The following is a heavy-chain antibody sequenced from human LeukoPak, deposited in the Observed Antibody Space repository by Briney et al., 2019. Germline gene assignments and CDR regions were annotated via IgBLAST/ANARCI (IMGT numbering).Heavy chain of an antibody. Sequence: GGSLRLSCLASGFSFNSYTMNWVREAPGKGLEWVANIKEDGSEKYYGDSVKGRFTISRDNAKNSLYLQMNSLRAEDTAVYYCARDSSGYQWGQGTLVTVSS. CDR1: GFSFNSYT. J-gene: IGHJ4*02. CDR3: ARDSSGYQ. CDR2: IKEDGSEK. D-gene: IGHD3-22*01. V-gene: IGHV3-7*01.